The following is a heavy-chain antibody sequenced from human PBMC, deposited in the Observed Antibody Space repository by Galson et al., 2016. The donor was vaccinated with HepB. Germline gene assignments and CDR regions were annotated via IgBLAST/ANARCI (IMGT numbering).Heavy chain of an antibody. CDR2: IDPSDSYT. V-gene: IGHV5-10-1*01. CDR3: ARRRHFGELPGDDYYYGMDV. CDR1: GYSFTSYW. J-gene: IGHJ6*02. Sequence: QSGAEVKKPGESLRISCKGSGYSFTSYWISWVRLMPGKGLEWMGRIDPSDSYTNYSPSFQGHVTISADKSISTAYLQWSSLKASDTASYYCARRRHFGELPGDDYYYGMDVWGQGTTVTVSS. D-gene: IGHD3-10*01.